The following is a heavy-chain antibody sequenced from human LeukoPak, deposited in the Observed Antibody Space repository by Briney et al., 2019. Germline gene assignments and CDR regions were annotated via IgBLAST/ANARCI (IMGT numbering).Heavy chain of an antibody. V-gene: IGHV4-34*01. CDR2: INHSGST. D-gene: IGHD5-12*01. J-gene: IGHJ4*02. CDR1: GGSLSGYY. CDR3: ARGGPERILRMYATRVYFDY. Sequence: SETLSLTCAVYGGSLSGYYWTWIRQPPGKGLEWIAEINHSGSTNYNPSLKSRVTISVDTPKNQFSLKLSSVTAADTAVYYCARGGPERILRMYATRVYFDYWGQGTLVPVSS.